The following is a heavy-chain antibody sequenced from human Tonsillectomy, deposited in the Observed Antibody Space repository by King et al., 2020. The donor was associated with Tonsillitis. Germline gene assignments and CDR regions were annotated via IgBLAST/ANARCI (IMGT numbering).Heavy chain of an antibody. CDR1: GFTFSNYA. V-gene: IGHV3-23*04. CDR2: ISGSGGST. J-gene: IGHJ4*02. CDR3: AKEYYDILTGYYARPFDY. Sequence: GQLVQSGGGLVQPGGSLRLSCAASGFTFSNYAMSWVRQAPGKGLEWVSAISGSGGSTNYADSVKGRFTISRDNSKNTLYLQVNSLRAEDTAVYYCAKEYYDILTGYYARPFDYWGQGTLVTVTS. D-gene: IGHD3-9*01.